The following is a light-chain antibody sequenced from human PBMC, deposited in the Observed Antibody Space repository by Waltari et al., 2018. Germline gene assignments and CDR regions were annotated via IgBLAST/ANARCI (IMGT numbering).Light chain of an antibody. CDR3: QSFDRSLSASV. Sequence: QSVLTQPLSVSGAPGQSITISCTGSSSNFGAGYDVHWYQQLPGTAPKLLIYANKNRPSGVPDRFSGSKSGTSASLAITGLQAEDEADYYCQSFDRSLSASVFGGGTKLTVL. V-gene: IGLV1-40*01. J-gene: IGLJ3*02. CDR1: SSNFGAGYD. CDR2: ANK.